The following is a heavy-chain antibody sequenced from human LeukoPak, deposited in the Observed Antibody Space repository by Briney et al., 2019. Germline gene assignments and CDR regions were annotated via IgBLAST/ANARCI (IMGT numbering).Heavy chain of an antibody. CDR3: AREGGDSYGPNPLDY. J-gene: IGHJ4*02. D-gene: IGHD5-18*01. Sequence: PGGSLRLSCAASGFTFSSYSMNWVRQAPGKGLEWVSSISSSSSYIYYADSVKGRFTISRDNAKNSLYLQMNSLTAEDTAVYYCAREGGDSYGPNPLDYWGQGTLVTVS. CDR1: GFTFSSYS. CDR2: ISSSSSYI. V-gene: IGHV3-21*01.